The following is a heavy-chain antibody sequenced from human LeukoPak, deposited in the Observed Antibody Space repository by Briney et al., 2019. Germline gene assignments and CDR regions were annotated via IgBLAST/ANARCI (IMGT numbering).Heavy chain of an antibody. CDR2: ISGSGGST. Sequence: PGGSLRLSCAASGFTFNNYAMNWVRQAPGKGLELVSVISGSGGSTHYADSVKGRFTISRDNSKDTLYLQMNSLRAEDTAVYYCAKGTGYTSSSGSLLDYWGQGTLVTVSS. V-gene: IGHV3-23*01. CDR1: GFTFNNYA. D-gene: IGHD6-6*01. J-gene: IGHJ4*02. CDR3: AKGTGYTSSSGSLLDY.